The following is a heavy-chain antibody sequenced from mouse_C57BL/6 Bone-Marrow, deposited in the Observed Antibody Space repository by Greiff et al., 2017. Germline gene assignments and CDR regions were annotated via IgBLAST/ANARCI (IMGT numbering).Heavy chain of an antibody. D-gene: IGHD4-1*01. CDR2: IDPANGNT. V-gene: IGHV14-3*01. Sequence: VQLQQSVAELVRPGASVKLSCTASGFNIKNTYMHWVKQRPEQGLEWIGRIDPANGNTKYAPKFQGKATITADTASNTAYLQLSVLTSEDTAICYGAFWDRYFFDDWGQGTTLTVSS. J-gene: IGHJ2*01. CDR3: AFWDRYFFDD. CDR1: GFNIKNTY.